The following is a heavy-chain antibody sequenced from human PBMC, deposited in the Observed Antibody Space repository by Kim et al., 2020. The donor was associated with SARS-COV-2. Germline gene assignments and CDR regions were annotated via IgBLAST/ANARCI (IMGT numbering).Heavy chain of an antibody. CDR3: ARGGYSLRLYYYYAMDV. V-gene: IGHV1-69*13. J-gene: IGHJ6*02. CDR2: IIPIFGTA. CDR1: GGTFSSYA. D-gene: IGHD5-18*01. Sequence: SVKVSCKASGGTFSSYAISWVRQAPGQGLEWMGGIIPIFGTANYAQKFQGRVTITADESTSTAYMELSSLRSEDTAVYYCARGGYSLRLYYYYAMDVWGQGTTVTVSS.